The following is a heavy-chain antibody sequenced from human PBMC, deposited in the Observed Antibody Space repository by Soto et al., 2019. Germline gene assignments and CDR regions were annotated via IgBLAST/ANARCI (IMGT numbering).Heavy chain of an antibody. D-gene: IGHD2-2*01. CDR3: AKAFLPAYSPFPYSYGMDV. CDR2: ISWVGGST. CDR1: GFTFDDYT. Sequence: GGSLRLSCAASGFTFDDYTMHWVRQAPGKGLEWVSLISWVGGSTYYADSVKGRFTISRDNSKNSLYLQMNSLRTEDTALYYCAKAFLPAYSPFPYSYGMDVWGQGTTVTVSS. J-gene: IGHJ6*02. V-gene: IGHV3-43*01.